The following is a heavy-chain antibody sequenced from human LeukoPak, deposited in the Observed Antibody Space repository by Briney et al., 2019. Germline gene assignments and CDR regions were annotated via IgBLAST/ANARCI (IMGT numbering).Heavy chain of an antibody. CDR3: AGVNRYSSSQIDY. CDR1: GYTFTGYY. V-gene: IGHV1-2*06. CDR2: INPNSGGT. D-gene: IGHD6-13*01. Sequence: ASVKVSCKASGYTFTGYYMHWVRQAPGQGLEWMGRINPNSGGTNYAQKFQGRVTMTRDTSISTAYMELSRLRSDDTAVYYCAGVNRYSSSQIDYWGQGTLVTVSS. J-gene: IGHJ4*02.